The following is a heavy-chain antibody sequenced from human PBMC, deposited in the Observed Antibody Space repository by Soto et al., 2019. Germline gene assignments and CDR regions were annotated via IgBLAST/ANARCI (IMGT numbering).Heavy chain of an antibody. V-gene: IGHV5-51*01. CDR1: GYTFSNFW. CDR3: ARSPRSSPYFDY. J-gene: IGHJ4*02. D-gene: IGHD6-13*01. CDR2: IYPGDYET. Sequence: GESLKISCQCSGYTFSNFWIAWVRQLPGKGLEWMGKIYPGDYETRYSPSFHGKVTISADRSIGTAYLQWSSLEASDSAFYFCARSPRSSPYFDYWGQGALVTVS.